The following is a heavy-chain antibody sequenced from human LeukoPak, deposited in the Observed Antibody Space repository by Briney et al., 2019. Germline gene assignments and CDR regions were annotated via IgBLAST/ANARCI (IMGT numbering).Heavy chain of an antibody. CDR1: GFTFSSFG. Sequence: ASVKVSCKTSGFTFSSFGISWMRQAPGQGPEWMGWISGYNGETKYGQNFQGRVTMTRDMSTSTVYMELSSLRYEDTAVYYCARDGGVVGATIERWFDPWGQGTLVTVSS. J-gene: IGHJ5*02. V-gene: IGHV1-18*01. D-gene: IGHD5-12*01. CDR2: ISGYNGET. CDR3: ARDGGVVGATIERWFDP.